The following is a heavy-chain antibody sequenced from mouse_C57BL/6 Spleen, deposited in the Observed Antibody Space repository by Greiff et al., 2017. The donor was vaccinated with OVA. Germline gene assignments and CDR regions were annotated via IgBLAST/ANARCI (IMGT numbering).Heavy chain of an antibody. D-gene: IGHD3-2*02. Sequence: VQLQQPGAELVKPGASVKLSCKASGYTFTSYWMHWVKQRPGQGLEWIGMIHPNSGSTNYNEKFKSKATLTVDKSSSTAYMQLSSLTSEDTAVYYGASYSSGDVGFAYWGQGTLVTVSA. CDR2: IHPNSGST. CDR3: ASYSSGDVGFAY. J-gene: IGHJ3*01. CDR1: GYTFTSYW. V-gene: IGHV1-64*01.